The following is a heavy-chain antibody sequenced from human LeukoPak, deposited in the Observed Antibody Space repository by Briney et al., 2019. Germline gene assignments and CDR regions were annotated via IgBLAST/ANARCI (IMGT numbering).Heavy chain of an antibody. CDR3: AKGGPYDYVWGSYPVPSYYFDY. V-gene: IGHV3-23*01. CDR2: ISGSGGST. Sequence: GGSLSLSCAASGFTFSSYAMSWVRQAPGKGLEWVSAISGSGGSTYYADSVKGRFTISRDNSKNTLYLQMNSLRAEDTAVYYCAKGGPYDYVWGSYPVPSYYFDYWGQGTLVTVSS. CDR1: GFTFSSYA. D-gene: IGHD3-16*02. J-gene: IGHJ4*02.